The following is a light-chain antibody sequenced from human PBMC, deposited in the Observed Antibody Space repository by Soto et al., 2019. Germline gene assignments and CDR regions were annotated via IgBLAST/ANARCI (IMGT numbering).Light chain of an antibody. Sequence: QAVVTQPPSASGTPGQRVTISCSGSSSNIGSNTVNWYQQLPGTAPKLLMYSNNQRPSGVPDRFSGSKSGTSASLAISGLQSEDEADYYCAAWDDSLNGQVFGGGTKVTVL. CDR1: SSNIGSNT. V-gene: IGLV1-44*01. CDR3: AAWDDSLNGQV. CDR2: SNN. J-gene: IGLJ2*01.